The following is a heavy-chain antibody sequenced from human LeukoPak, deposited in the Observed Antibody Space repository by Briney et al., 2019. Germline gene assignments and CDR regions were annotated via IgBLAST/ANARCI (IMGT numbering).Heavy chain of an antibody. CDR2: INHSGST. CDR1: GGSFSGYY. V-gene: IGHV4-34*01. J-gene: IGHJ6*02. Sequence: SETLSLTCAVYGGSFSGYYWSWIRQPPGKGLEWIGEINHSGSTNYNPSLKSRVTISVDTSKNQFSLKLSSVTAADTAVYYCAITKEYYYYGMDVWGQGTTVTVSS. CDR3: AITKEYYYYGMDV.